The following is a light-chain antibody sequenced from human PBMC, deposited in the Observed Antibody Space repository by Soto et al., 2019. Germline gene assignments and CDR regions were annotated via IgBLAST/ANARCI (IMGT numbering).Light chain of an antibody. CDR1: SGYSNYK. CDR3: GADHGSGNKFVVV. Sequence: QSVLTQPPSASASLGASVTLTCTLSSGYSNYKVDWYQQRPGQGPRFVLRVGTGGIVASKGDGIPDRFSVLGSGLNRYLITKKIQDEDESDYHCGADHGSGNKFVVVFGGGTKVTVL. V-gene: IGLV9-49*01. CDR2: VGTGGIVA. J-gene: IGLJ2*01.